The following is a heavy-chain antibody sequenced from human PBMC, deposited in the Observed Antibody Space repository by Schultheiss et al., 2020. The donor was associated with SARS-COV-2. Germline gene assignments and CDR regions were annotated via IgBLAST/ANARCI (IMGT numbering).Heavy chain of an antibody. CDR3: SADSSDWYTPQY. D-gene: IGHD6-19*01. Sequence: GGSLRLSCAASGFSFTSYSMNWVRQTPGKGLEWVSSISSTNSYKYYADSVKGRFTISRDNAENSLYLQMNSLRAEDTAVYYCSADSSDWYTPQYWGQGTLVTVSS. CDR1: GFSFTSYS. CDR2: ISSTNSYK. V-gene: IGHV3-21*01. J-gene: IGHJ4*02.